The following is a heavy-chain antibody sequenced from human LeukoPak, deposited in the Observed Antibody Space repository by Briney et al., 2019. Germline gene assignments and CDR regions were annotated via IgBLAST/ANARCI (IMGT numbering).Heavy chain of an antibody. J-gene: IGHJ4*02. Sequence: GGSLRLSCAASGFTFSSYEMNWVRQAPGKGLEWVSYISTSGSVIQYADSVKGRFTISTDDAKNSLYLQMNSLRAEDTGVYHCVRDATKTQMGWVYFDYWGEGTLVTVSS. CDR2: ISTSGSVI. CDR3: VRDATKTQMGWVYFDY. CDR1: GFTFSSYE. V-gene: IGHV3-48*03. D-gene: IGHD5-12*01.